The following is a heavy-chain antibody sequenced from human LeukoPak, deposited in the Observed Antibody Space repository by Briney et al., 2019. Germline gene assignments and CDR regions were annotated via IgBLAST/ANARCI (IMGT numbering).Heavy chain of an antibody. CDR2: INPSGGST. Sequence: ASVKVSCKASGYTFTSYYLYWVRQAPGQGLEWMGIINPSGGSTNYAQKFQGRVTMTRDTSTSTVYMELSSLRSEDTAVYYCARDQARFSGPDYWGQGTLVTVSS. D-gene: IGHD3-10*01. CDR3: ARDQARFSGPDY. CDR1: GYTFTSYY. V-gene: IGHV1-46*01. J-gene: IGHJ4*02.